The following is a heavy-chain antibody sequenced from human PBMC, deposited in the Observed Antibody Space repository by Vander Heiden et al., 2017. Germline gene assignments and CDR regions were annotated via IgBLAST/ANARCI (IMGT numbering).Heavy chain of an antibody. J-gene: IGHJ6*02. CDR3: ARDIVVVPAAIPSGYYYYGMDV. CDR1: GDSVPRNSAA. CDR2: TYYRSKWYN. V-gene: IGHV6-1*01. Sequence: QVQLQQSGPGLVKPSQTLSLTCAISGDSVPRNSAAWNWIRLSPSRGLEWLGRTYYRSKWYNDYAISVKSRITINPDTSKNQFSLQLNSVTPEDTAVYYCARDIVVVPAAIPSGYYYYGMDVWGQGTTVTVSS. D-gene: IGHD2-2*02.